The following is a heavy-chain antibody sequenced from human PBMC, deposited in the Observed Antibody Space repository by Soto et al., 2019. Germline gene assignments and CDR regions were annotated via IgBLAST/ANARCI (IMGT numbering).Heavy chain of an antibody. V-gene: IGHV3-7*01. Sequence: EVQLVESGGGLVQPGGSLRLSCVVSGFTFNTYWMTWIRQAPGMGLEWVANINEDGNKQNYVDSVRGRFTTSRDNAKTSLYLQMNSLRVEDTAVYYCATRAGAPADWGQGTLVTVSS. CDR1: GFTFNTYW. CDR2: INEDGNKQ. CDR3: ATRAGAPAD. D-gene: IGHD6-25*01. J-gene: IGHJ4*02.